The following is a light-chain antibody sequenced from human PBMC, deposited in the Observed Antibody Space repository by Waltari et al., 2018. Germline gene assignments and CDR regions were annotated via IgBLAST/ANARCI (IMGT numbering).Light chain of an antibody. V-gene: IGLV2-14*02. CDR2: EAT. Sequence: PGKAPNLLIFEATKRPSGVSIRFSGSTSGNTASLTISGLQAEDEADYYCSSYASSNFLVFGGGTKVTVL. J-gene: IGLJ3*02. CDR3: SSYASSNFLV.